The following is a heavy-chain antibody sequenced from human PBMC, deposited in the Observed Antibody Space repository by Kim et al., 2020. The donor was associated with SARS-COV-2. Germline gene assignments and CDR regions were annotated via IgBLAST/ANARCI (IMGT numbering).Heavy chain of an antibody. CDR2: ISGASSPI. CDR1: GFPFSSWN. Sequence: GGSLRLSCVASGFPFSSWNMNWVRQAPGKGPEWIAYISGASSPIYYADPVKGRFTISRDDAKNLLYLQMNTLRGEDTAVYYCARGLQYRFRPWGQGVLGTVSS. D-gene: IGHD2-21*01. J-gene: IGHJ5*02. CDR3: ARGLQYRFRP. V-gene: IGHV3-48*01.